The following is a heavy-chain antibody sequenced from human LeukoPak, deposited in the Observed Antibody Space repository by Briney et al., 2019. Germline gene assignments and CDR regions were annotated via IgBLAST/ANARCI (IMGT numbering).Heavy chain of an antibody. CDR2: INHSGST. V-gene: IGHV4-34*01. D-gene: IGHD2-2*01. J-gene: IGHJ6*04. CDR1: VGSLSGYF. CDR3: ARRDSCSSTSCYARGYYYYGMDV. Sequence: PSGTLSLTCVVYVGSLSGYFWSWIRPPPGKGVEGMGEINHSGSTKYNPPLKSRVTISVDTSKIQISLKLNAVTAAETAVYYCARRDSCSSTSCYARGYYYYGMDVWGKGTTVTVSS.